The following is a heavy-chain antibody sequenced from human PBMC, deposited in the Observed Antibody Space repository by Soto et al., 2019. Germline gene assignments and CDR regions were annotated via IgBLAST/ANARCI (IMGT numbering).Heavy chain of an antibody. CDR1: GGSISTYY. J-gene: IGHJ5*01. CDR3: ARDRVGVSSNWFDS. Sequence: SETLSLTCTVSGGSISTYYWSWIRQPPGKGLEWIGHVYNSGNTDYSHSLKSRVTTSVDTTKNQFSLKLTSVTAADTAVYYCARDRVGVSSNWFDSWGRGTLVTVSS. V-gene: IGHV4-59*01. D-gene: IGHD1-26*01. CDR2: VYNSGNT.